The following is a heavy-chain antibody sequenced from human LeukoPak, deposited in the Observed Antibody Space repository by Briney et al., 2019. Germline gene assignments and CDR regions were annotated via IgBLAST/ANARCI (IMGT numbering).Heavy chain of an antibody. CDR3: ARHRRGYCSGGSCHSVGTDYYYGMDV. J-gene: IGHJ6*02. V-gene: IGHV3-21*06. CDR1: GSTISSYS. D-gene: IGHD2-15*01. Sequence: GGSLRLSCAASGSTISSYSMNWVRQAPGKGLEWVSSISSSSSYIYYADSVKGRFTISRDNAKNSLYLQMNSLRAEDTAVYYCARHRRGYCSGGSCHSVGTDYYYGMDVWGQGTTVTVSS. CDR2: ISSSSSYI.